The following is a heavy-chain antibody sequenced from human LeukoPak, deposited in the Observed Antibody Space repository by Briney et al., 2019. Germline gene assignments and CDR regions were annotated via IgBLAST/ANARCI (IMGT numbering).Heavy chain of an antibody. CDR1: GYTFTSYG. CDR3: ARARATVVRGQPRTSYYFDY. J-gene: IGHJ4*02. V-gene: IGHV1-18*01. Sequence: AASVTVSCKASGYTFTSYGISWVRQAPEQGLEWRGWISAYNGNTNYAQTLQGRVTMTTDTSTSTVYMELSSLRSEDTAVYYWARARATVVRGQPRTSYYFDYWGQGTLVTVSS. CDR2: ISAYNGNT. D-gene: IGHD4-23*01.